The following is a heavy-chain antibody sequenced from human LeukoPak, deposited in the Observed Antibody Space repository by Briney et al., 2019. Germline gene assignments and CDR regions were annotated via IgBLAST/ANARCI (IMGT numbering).Heavy chain of an antibody. CDR3: AREGHSSSFDY. Sequence: GGTLRLSCAASGFTFSSYGMSWVRQAPGKGLEWVSAISGSGGSTYYADSVRGRFTISRDISENTVYLQMNSLRAEDTAVYYCAREGHSSSFDYWGQGTLVTVSS. D-gene: IGHD6-13*01. V-gene: IGHV3-23*01. CDR2: ISGSGGST. CDR1: GFTFSSYG. J-gene: IGHJ4*02.